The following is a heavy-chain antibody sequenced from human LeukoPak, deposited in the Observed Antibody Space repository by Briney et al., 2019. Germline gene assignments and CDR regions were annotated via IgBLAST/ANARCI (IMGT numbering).Heavy chain of an antibody. J-gene: IGHJ4*02. CDR2: INSDGSST. Sequence: GGSLRLSCAASGFTFSSYWMHWVRQAPGKGLVWVSRINSDGSSTSYADSVKGRFTISRDNAKNTLYLQMNSLRAEDTAVYYCARTGTAYYFDYWGQGTLVTVSS. V-gene: IGHV3-74*01. CDR1: GFTFSSYW. D-gene: IGHD1-14*01. CDR3: ARTGTAYYFDY.